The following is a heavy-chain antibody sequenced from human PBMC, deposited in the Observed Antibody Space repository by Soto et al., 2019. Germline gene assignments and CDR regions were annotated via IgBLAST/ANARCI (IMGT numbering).Heavy chain of an antibody. J-gene: IGHJ4*02. Sequence: PGESLKICCNVSGYSFTSYWISWLLQMPGKGLEWMGRIDPSDSYTNYSPSFQGHVTISADKSISTAYLQWSSLKASDTAMYYCARLDILTGYYSYWGQGTLVTVSS. D-gene: IGHD3-9*01. V-gene: IGHV5-10-1*01. CDR1: GYSFTSYW. CDR2: IDPSDSYT. CDR3: ARLDILTGYYSY.